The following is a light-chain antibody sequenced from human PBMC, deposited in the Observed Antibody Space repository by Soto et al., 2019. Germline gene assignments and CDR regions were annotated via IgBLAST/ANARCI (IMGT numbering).Light chain of an antibody. CDR1: ALPKQY. CDR3: QSADSSGTYTI. Sequence: SYELTQPPSVSVSPGQTARITCSGDALPKQYAYWYQQKPGRAPVLVIYKDSERPSGIPERFSGSSSGTTVTLTISGVQAEDEADYYCQSADSSGTYTIFGGGTKLTVL. J-gene: IGLJ2*01. CDR2: KDS. V-gene: IGLV3-25*03.